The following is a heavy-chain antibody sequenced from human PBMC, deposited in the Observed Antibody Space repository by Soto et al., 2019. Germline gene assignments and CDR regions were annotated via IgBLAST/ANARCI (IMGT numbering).Heavy chain of an antibody. J-gene: IGHJ3*02. CDR2: IWYDGSNK. V-gene: IGHV3-33*01. Sequence: QVQLVESGGGVVQPGRSLRLSCAASGFTFSSYGMHWVRQAPGKGLEWVAVIWYDGSNKYYADSVKGRFTISRDNSKNTLYLQMNSLRAEDTAVYYCARDGGKVAAKYDAFDIWGQGTMVTVSS. CDR1: GFTFSSYG. CDR3: ARDGGKVAAKYDAFDI. D-gene: IGHD2-15*01.